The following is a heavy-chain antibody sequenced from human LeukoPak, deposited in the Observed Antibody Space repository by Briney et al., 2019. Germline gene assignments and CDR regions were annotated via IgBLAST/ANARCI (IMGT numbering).Heavy chain of an antibody. D-gene: IGHD6-13*01. CDR3: ARDRYSSSWMAGWNWFDP. V-gene: IGHV4-31*03. Sequence: SETLSLTCTVSGGSISSSSYYWGWIRQHPGKGLEWIGYIYYSGSTYYNPSLKSRVTISVDTSKNQFSLKLSSVTAADTAVYYCARDRYSSSWMAGWNWFDPWGQGTLVTVSS. CDR1: GGSISSSSYY. J-gene: IGHJ5*02. CDR2: IYYSGST.